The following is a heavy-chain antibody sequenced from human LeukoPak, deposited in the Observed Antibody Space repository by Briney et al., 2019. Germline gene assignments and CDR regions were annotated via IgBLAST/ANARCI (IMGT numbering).Heavy chain of an antibody. CDR3: ARVLAEMATIAFDY. V-gene: IGHV4-31*03. J-gene: IGHJ4*02. CDR1: GGSISSGGYY. Sequence: PSETLSLTCTVSGGSISSGGYYWSWIRQHPGKGLEWTGYIYYSGSTYYNPSLKSRVTISVDTSKNQFSLKLSSVTAADTAVYYCARVLAEMATIAFDYWGQGTLVTVSS. CDR2: IYYSGST. D-gene: IGHD5-12*01.